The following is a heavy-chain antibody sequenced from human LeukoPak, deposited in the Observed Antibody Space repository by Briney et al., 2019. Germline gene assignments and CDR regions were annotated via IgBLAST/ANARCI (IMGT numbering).Heavy chain of an antibody. V-gene: IGHV3-23*01. CDR1: GFTFGNFA. Sequence: PGGSLRLSCAASGFTFGNFAMSWVRQPPGKGLEWLSAITNSGSTTYSADSVKGRFTIPRDNSMNTLYLQMNSLRAEDTAVYYCARDSDSNYATGDYWGQGTLVTVSS. CDR2: ITNSGSTT. J-gene: IGHJ4*02. CDR3: ARDSDSNYATGDY. D-gene: IGHD4-11*01.